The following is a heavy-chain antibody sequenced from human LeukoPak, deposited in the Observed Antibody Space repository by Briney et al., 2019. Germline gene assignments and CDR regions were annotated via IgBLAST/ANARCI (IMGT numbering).Heavy chain of an antibody. J-gene: IGHJ4*02. Sequence: PSETLFLTCTVSGGSISSYYWSWIRQPPGKGLEWIGYIYYSGSTNYNPSLKSRVTISVDTSKNQFSLKLSSVTAADTAVYYCARQTVVLARFDYWGQGTLVTVSS. V-gene: IGHV4-59*01. CDR3: ARQTVVLARFDY. D-gene: IGHD2-8*01. CDR2: IYYSGST. CDR1: GGSISSYY.